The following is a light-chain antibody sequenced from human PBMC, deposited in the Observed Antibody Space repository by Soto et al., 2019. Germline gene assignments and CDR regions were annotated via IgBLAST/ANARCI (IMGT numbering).Light chain of an antibody. V-gene: IGKV3-15*01. CDR1: QSISSN. Sequence: EVVMTQYPATLSVSPGERATLSCRASQSISSNLAWYQQKPGQPPRLLIYGASTRATGIPARFGGSGSGTEFTLTISSLQSEEFAVYYCQQYNNWPPWTFGQGTKVEIK. CDR2: GAS. J-gene: IGKJ1*01. CDR3: QQYNNWPPWT.